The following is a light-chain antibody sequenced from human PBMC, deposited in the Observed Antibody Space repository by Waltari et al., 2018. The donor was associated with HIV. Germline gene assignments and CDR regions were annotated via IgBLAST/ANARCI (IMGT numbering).Light chain of an antibody. CDR1: ESVHSN. Sequence: EILMTQSPATLSVSPGGGATLSCRASESVHSNLAWFQHKPGQAPRLLIYAASTRATGVPDRFSASGSWTDFTLTIRSLQSEDFAIYFCQQYHKRHETFGQGTKLEIK. J-gene: IGKJ2*01. V-gene: IGKV3-15*01. CDR2: AAS. CDR3: QQYHKRHET.